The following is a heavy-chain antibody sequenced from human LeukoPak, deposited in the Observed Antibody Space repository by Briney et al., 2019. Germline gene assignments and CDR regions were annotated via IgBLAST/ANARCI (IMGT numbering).Heavy chain of an antibody. V-gene: IGHV3-30*04. Sequence: TGGSLRLSCAASGFTFSSYAMHWVRQAPGKGLESVAVISYDGSNKYYADSVKGRFTISRDNSKNTLYLQMNSLRAEDTAVYYCARALHPYYYDSSPLWSPWGQGTLVTVSS. D-gene: IGHD3-22*01. CDR2: ISYDGSNK. CDR3: ARALHPYYYDSSPLWSP. J-gene: IGHJ5*02. CDR1: GFTFSSYA.